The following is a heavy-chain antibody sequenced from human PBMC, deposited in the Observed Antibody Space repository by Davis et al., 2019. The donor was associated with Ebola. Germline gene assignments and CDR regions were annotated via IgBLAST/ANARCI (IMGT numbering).Heavy chain of an antibody. Sequence: SETLSLTCTLPGGSTTSNYWSGIPQPPGKGLEWIGYIYYSGSTNYNPSLKSRVTVSVDTSKNQFSLKLSYVTAADTAVYYCARDTSIWGQGTMVTVSS. J-gene: IGHJ3*02. CDR3: ARDTSI. CDR2: IYYSGST. V-gene: IGHV4-59*01. D-gene: IGHD3-16*01. CDR1: GGSTTSNY.